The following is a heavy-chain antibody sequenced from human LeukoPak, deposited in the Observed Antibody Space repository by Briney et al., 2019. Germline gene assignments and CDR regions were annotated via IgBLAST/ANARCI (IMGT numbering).Heavy chain of an antibody. CDR2: ITPIIDSA. CDR3: TRVNLRGSQYNWFDP. D-gene: IGHD1-26*01. J-gene: IGHJ5*02. CDR1: GGTFRSHI. Sequence: ASVKVSCKTFGGTFRSHIFSWVRQAPGQGLEWMGKITPIIDSAKYSQKFRDRLTIAGDSSTGTAYMELSSLTPEDTALYYCTRVNLRGSQYNWFDPWGQGTLVIVSS. V-gene: IGHV1-69*08.